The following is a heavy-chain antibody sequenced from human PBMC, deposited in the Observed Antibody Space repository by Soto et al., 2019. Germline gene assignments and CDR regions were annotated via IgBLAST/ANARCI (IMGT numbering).Heavy chain of an antibody. CDR2: IYDSGST. CDR1: GGSISNYY. J-gene: IGHJ4*02. V-gene: IGHV4-59*08. CDR3: ASHTTMILFDY. Sequence: QVQLQESGPGLVKPSETLSLTCTVSGGSISNYYWSWIRQPPGKGLEWLAYIYDSGSTNYNPSLKTRVSISVDTSKNQVSLRLSSVAASDTALYSCASHTTMILFDYWGQGTLVTVSS. D-gene: IGHD3-22*01.